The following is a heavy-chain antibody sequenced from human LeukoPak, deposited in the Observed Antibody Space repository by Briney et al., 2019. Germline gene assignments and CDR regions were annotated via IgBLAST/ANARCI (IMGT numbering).Heavy chain of an antibody. D-gene: IGHD3-10*01. V-gene: IGHV3-48*04. CDR2: ISSTRSII. Sequence: GGSLRLSCAASGFTFSSYSMNWVRQAPGKGLEWVSYISSTRSIIYYADSVKGRFTVSRDNAKNSLYLQMNSLRAEDTAVYYCARENRGYYGSNYYYYDMDVWGQGTTVTVSS. J-gene: IGHJ6*02. CDR3: ARENRGYYGSNYYYYDMDV. CDR1: GFTFSSYS.